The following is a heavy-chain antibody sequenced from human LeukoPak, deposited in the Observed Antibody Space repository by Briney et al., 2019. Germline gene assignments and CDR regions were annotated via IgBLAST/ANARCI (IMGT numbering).Heavy chain of an antibody. V-gene: IGHV1-18*04. CDR3: ARAVPAAMHGAFHI. D-gene: IGHD2-2*01. CDR1: GYTFTSYG. Sequence: GASVKVSCKASGYTFTSYGISWVRQAPGQGLEWMGWISAYNGNTNYAQKLQGRVTMTTDTSTSTAYMELRSLRSDDTAVYYCARAVPAAMHGAFHIWGQGTMVTVSS. J-gene: IGHJ3*02. CDR2: ISAYNGNT.